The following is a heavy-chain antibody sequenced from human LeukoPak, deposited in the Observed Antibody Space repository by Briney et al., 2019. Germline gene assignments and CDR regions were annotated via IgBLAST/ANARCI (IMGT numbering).Heavy chain of an antibody. V-gene: IGHV1-8*01. CDR3: ARGSWITGTTSYYYHMDV. J-gene: IGHJ6*03. CDR1: GYTFISYD. D-gene: IGHD1-7*01. CDR2: MNPNNGRT. Sequence: ASVTVSCKASGYTFISYDINWVRQASGQGLEWMGWMNPNNGRTGYAQKFQGRVTMTRNSSISTVYMELNTLRSEDTAVYYCARGSWITGTTSYYYHMDVWGKGTTVTVSS.